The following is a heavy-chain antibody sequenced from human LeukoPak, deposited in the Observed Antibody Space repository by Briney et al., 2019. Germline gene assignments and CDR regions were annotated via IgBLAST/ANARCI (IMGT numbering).Heavy chain of an antibody. Sequence: PSADLSLTCNGSDYSIGSGLYCAWIRQSPGKGLEWIAYISHTGSPYHSPSLRSRATISLDTSKNQFSLKLKSVTAADTAEYYCARERLPDSGSSGYEDYWGQGTLVTVSS. CDR2: ISHTGSP. CDR1: DYSIGSGLY. J-gene: IGHJ4*02. CDR3: ARERLPDSGSSGYEDY. D-gene: IGHD3-22*01. V-gene: IGHV4-38-2*02.